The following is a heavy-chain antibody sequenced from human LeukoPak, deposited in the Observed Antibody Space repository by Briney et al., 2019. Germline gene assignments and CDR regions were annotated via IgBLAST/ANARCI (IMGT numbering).Heavy chain of an antibody. CDR2: ISSSSHMI. CDR1: GFTFSNYC. D-gene: IGHD3-9*01. J-gene: IGHJ4*02. V-gene: IGHV3-48*01. Sequence: PGGSLRLSCAASGFTFSNYCMNWVRQAPGKGLEWGSYISSSSHMIYYADSGKGLFTISRDNAKNSLYLQMNSLRAEDTAVYSCARDIVATTIRKASFGYWGQGTLVTVSS. CDR3: ARDIVATTIRKASFGY.